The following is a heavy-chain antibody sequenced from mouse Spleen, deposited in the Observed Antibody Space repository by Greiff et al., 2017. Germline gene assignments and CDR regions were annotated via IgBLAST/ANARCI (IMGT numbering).Heavy chain of an antibody. Sequence: VKLQQPGAELVKPGASVKLSCKASGYTFTSYWMHWVKQRPGQGLEWIGMIHPNSGSTNYNEKFKSKATLTVDKSSSTAYMQLSSLTSEDSAVYYCARGEDDGSFAYWGQGTLVTVSA. CDR3: ARGEDDGSFAY. CDR1: GYTFTSYW. J-gene: IGHJ3*01. CDR2: IHPNSGST. V-gene: IGHV1-64*01. D-gene: IGHD2-3*01.